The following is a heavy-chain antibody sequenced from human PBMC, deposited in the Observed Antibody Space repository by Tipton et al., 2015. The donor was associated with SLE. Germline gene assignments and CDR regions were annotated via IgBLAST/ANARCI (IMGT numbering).Heavy chain of an antibody. J-gene: IGHJ5*02. CDR3: ARATGTSRWWFDA. CDR2: IYYRGST. CDR1: GGSISDNTYY. D-gene: IGHD2-2*01. V-gene: IGHV4-39*07. Sequence: GLVKPSETLSLTCTVSGGSISDNTYYWGWIRQPPGKGLEWIGTIYYRGSTFHNPSLKSRVTMSLDTSKNHFSLELKSVTAADSGVYYCARATGTSRWWFDAWGQGTLVTVFS.